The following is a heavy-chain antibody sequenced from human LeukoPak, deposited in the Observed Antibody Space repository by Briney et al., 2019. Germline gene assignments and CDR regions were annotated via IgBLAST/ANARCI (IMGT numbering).Heavy chain of an antibody. D-gene: IGHD3-22*01. Sequence: ASVKVSCKASGYSFTSYYMHWVRQAPGQGLEWMGIINPNSGGTNYAQKFQGRVTMTRDTSISTAYMELSRLRSDDTAVYYCARPKDYYDSSGAFDYWGQGTLVTVSS. CDR1: GYSFTSYY. J-gene: IGHJ4*02. CDR2: INPNSGGT. CDR3: ARPKDYYDSSGAFDY. V-gene: IGHV1-2*02.